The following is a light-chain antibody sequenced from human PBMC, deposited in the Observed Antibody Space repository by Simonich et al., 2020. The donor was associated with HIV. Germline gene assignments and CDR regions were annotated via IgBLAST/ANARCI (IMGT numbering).Light chain of an antibody. J-gene: IGKJ2*01. CDR2: DAS. V-gene: IGKV3-11*01. CDR1: QSVSNY. Sequence: EIVLTQSPATLSLSPGERATLPCRTSQSVSNYLAWYPQKPGQAPRLLIYDASNRATGIPARFSGSGSGTDFTLTISSLQAEDVAVYYCQQYYSTPPTFGQGTKLEIK. CDR3: QQYYSTPPT.